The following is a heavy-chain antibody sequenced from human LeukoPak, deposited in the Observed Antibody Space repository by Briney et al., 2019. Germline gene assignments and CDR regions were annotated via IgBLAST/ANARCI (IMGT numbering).Heavy chain of an antibody. J-gene: IGHJ4*02. Sequence: SETLSLMCTVWGAFMSSYYWSWIRQPCRKALEEIRRLYSSRSIYNPSLKSRVTMSVDTSKNQFSLKLSSVTAADTAVYYCARAAGRDTTSGLDFDYWGQGILVTVSS. CDR2: LYSSRSI. CDR3: ARAAGRDTTSGLDFDY. V-gene: IGHV4-4*07. CDR1: GAFMSSYY. D-gene: IGHD1-26*01.